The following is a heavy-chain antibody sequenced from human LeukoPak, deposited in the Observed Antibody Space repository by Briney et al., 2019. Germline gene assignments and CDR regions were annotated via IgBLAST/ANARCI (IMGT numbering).Heavy chain of an antibody. V-gene: IGHV4-39*01. Sequence: SETLSLTCTVSGGSISSSNYYWGWIRQPPGQGLEWIGSIYYSGSTYYNPSLESRVTISVDSSNNQFSLKLTSVTAADTAIYYCARHPAMTTVTIDYWGQGALVTVSS. J-gene: IGHJ4*02. CDR1: GGSISSSNYY. D-gene: IGHD4-17*01. CDR2: IYYSGST. CDR3: ARHPAMTTVTIDY.